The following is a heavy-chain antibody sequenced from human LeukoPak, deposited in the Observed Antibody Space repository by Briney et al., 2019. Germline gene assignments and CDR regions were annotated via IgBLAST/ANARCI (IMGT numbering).Heavy chain of an antibody. D-gene: IGHD3-10*01. CDR3: ARLNITMVRGVIKRDYGMDV. V-gene: IGHV4-30-2*01. Sequence: SQTLSLTCAVSGGSISSGGYSWSWIRQPPGKGLEWIGYIYHSGSTYYNPSLKSRVTISVDRSKNQFSLKLSSVTAADTAVYYCARLNITMVRGVIKRDYGMDVWGQGTTVTVSS. CDR1: GGSISSGGYS. J-gene: IGHJ6*02. CDR2: IYHSGST.